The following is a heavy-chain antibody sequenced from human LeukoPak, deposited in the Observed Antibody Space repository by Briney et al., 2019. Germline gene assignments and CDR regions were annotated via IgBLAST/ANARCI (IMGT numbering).Heavy chain of an antibody. CDR2: INPNSGGT. CDR3: ARVRYYDSSDYDY. CDR1: GYTFTGYY. Sequence: ASVKVSCKASGYTFTGYYMHWVRQAPGQGLEWMGWINPNSGGTNYAQKFQGRVTMTRDTSISTAYMELSRLRSDDTAVYYCARVRYYDSSDYDYWGQGTLVTVSS. V-gene: IGHV1-2*02. D-gene: IGHD3-22*01. J-gene: IGHJ4*02.